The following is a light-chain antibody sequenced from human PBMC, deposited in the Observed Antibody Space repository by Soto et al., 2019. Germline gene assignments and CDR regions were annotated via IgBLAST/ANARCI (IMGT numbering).Light chain of an antibody. CDR2: EVN. CDR1: RSDVGAYNL. CDR3: CSYAGTVAYV. V-gene: IGLV2-23*02. J-gene: IGLJ1*01. Sequence: PPPLSWAPGQSITLPFAGTRSDVGAYNLVSWYQQHPGKAPKLIICEVNTRPSGISNRFSGSKSGDTASLTISGLQAEDEADYFCCSYAGTVAYVFGTGTKVTVL.